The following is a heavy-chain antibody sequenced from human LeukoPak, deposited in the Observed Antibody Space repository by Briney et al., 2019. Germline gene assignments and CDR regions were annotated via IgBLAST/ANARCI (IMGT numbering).Heavy chain of an antibody. Sequence: ASVKVSCKASGYTFSSYAISWVRQAPGQGLEWMGRIIPIFGTANYAQKFQGRVTITTDESTSTAYMELSSLRSEDTAVYYCAREETMVVTPQAPGYFQHWGQGTLVTVSS. CDR3: AREETMVVTPQAPGYFQH. CDR2: IIPIFGTA. J-gene: IGHJ1*01. V-gene: IGHV1-69*05. D-gene: IGHD4-23*01. CDR1: GYTFSSYA.